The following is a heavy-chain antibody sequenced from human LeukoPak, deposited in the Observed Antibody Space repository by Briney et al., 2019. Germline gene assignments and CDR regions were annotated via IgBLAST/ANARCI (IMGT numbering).Heavy chain of an antibody. D-gene: IGHD2-8*02. CDR2: IYYSGST. Sequence: NSSETLSLTCTVSGGSISSSSYYWGWIRQPPGKGLEWIGSIYYSGSTYYNPSLKSRVTISVDTSKNQFSLKLSSVTAADTAVYYCARDIVLVAASLYYFDYWGQGTLVTVSS. J-gene: IGHJ4*02. V-gene: IGHV4-39*07. CDR3: ARDIVLVAASLYYFDY. CDR1: GGSISSSSYY.